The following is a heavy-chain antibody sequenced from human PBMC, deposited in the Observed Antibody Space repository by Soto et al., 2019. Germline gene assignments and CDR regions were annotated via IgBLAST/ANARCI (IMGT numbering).Heavy chain of an antibody. V-gene: IGHV3-74*01. CDR1: GFTFSSYW. CDR3: ARARAIAAAGISWFDP. D-gene: IGHD6-13*01. J-gene: IGHJ5*02. CDR2: INSDGSSA. Sequence: EVQLVESGGGLVQPGGSLRLSCAASGFTFSSYWMHWVRQAPGKGLGWVSRINSDGSSASYADSVKGRLTISRDNAKNTVDLLMDILGAQDRAVYYCARARAIAAAGISWFDPWGQGTVVTVSS.